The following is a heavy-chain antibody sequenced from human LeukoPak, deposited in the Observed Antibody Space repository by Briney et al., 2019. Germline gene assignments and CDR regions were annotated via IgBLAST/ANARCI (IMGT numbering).Heavy chain of an antibody. V-gene: IGHV4-38-2*02. J-gene: IGHJ5*02. D-gene: IGHD5-18*01. CDR1: GYSISSGYC. CDR3: ARDSTAMGP. CDR2: IYHSGST. Sequence: SETLSLTCTVSGYSISSGYCWGWIRQPPGKGLEWSESIYHSGSTYYNPSLKSRVTISVDTSKNQFSLKLSSVTAADTAVYYCARDSTAMGPWGQGTLVTVSS.